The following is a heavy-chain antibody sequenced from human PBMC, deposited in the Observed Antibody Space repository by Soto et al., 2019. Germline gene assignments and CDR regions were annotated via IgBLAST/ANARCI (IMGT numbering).Heavy chain of an antibody. D-gene: IGHD6-13*01. CDR3: ARGSIAAAAKDDN. V-gene: IGHV3-21*01. CDR1: GFTFSSYA. J-gene: IGHJ4*02. CDR2: ISGSSDYI. Sequence: EVQLVESGGGLVNPGESLRLSCAASGFTFSSYAMNWVRQAPGRGLEWVSSISGSSDYIYYSDSVKGRFAISRDNAKRSLYLQLNRLRAEDTAVYYCARGSIAAAAKDDNWGPGTLVTVSS.